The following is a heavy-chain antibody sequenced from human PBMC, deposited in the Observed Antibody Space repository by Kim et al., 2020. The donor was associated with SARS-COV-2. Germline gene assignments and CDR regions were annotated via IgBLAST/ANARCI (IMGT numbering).Heavy chain of an antibody. V-gene: IGHV1-2*02. J-gene: IGHJ6*02. CDR1: GYTFTGYY. CDR2: INPNSGGT. CDR3: ARVAVTGTTSYYYYYGMDV. Sequence: ASVKVSCKASGYTFTGYYMHWVRQAPGQGLEWMGWINPNSGGTNYAQKFQGRVTMTRDTSISTAYMELSRLRSDDTAVYYCARVAVTGTTSYYYYYGMDVWGQGTTVTVSS. D-gene: IGHD1-7*01.